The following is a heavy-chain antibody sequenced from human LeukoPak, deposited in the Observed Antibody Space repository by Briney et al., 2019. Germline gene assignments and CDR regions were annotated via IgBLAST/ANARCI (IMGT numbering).Heavy chain of an antibody. J-gene: IGHJ6*02. V-gene: IGHV4-59*01. D-gene: IGHD6-6*01. Sequence: PGGSLRLSCAASGFTFSSYAMSWIRQPPGKGLEWIGYIYYSGSTNYNPSLKSRVTISVDTSKNQFSLKLSSVTAADTAVYYCARDRYSSSDRGDYYYGMDVWGQGTTVTVSS. CDR3: ARDRYSSSDRGDYYYGMDV. CDR2: IYYSGST. CDR1: GFTFSSYA.